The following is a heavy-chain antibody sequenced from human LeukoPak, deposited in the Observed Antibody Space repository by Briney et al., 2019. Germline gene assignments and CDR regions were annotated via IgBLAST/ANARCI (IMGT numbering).Heavy chain of an antibody. CDR2: INPNSGGT. CDR1: GYTSTGYY. D-gene: IGHD6-13*01. Sequence: ASVKVSCKASGYTSTGYYMHWVRQAPGQGLEWMGWINPNSGGTNYAQKFQGRVTMTRDTSISTAYMELSRLRSDDTAVYYCARDQGQQLADFDYWGQGTLVTVSS. V-gene: IGHV1-2*02. J-gene: IGHJ4*02. CDR3: ARDQGQQLADFDY.